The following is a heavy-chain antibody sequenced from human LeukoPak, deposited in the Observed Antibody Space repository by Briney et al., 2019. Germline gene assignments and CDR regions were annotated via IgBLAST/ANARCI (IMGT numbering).Heavy chain of an antibody. CDR2: INSDGSST. Sequence: GGSLGLSCAASGFTFSSSWMHWVRQAPGKGLVWVSHINSDGSSTTYADSVKGRFTISRDNAKNTLFLQMNSLRAEDTAVYYCTRLSGSYHPDPWGQGALVTVSS. J-gene: IGHJ5*02. CDR3: TRLSGSYHPDP. CDR1: GFTFSSSW. V-gene: IGHV3-74*03. D-gene: IGHD1-26*01.